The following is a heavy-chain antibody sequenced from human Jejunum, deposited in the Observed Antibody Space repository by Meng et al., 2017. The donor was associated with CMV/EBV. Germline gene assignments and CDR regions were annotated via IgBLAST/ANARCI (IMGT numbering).Heavy chain of an antibody. CDR3: ARDTAAAGIDY. CDR2: ITGGGTTI. CDR1: GITFSNYE. D-gene: IGHD6-13*01. V-gene: IGHV3-48*03. Sequence: AASGITFSNYELNWVRQATGKGLEWVSYITGGGTTIYYADSVKGRFTISRDNDKNSLYLQMNSLRAEDTAVYYCARDTAAAGIDYWGQGTVVTVSS. J-gene: IGHJ4*02.